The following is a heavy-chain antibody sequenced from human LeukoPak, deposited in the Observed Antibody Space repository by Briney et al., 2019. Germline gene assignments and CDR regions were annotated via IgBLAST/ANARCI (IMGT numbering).Heavy chain of an antibody. CDR2: IKSDGST. CDR3: ARAPSEIGGYYPEYFRH. CDR1: GFTFRSYW. J-gene: IGHJ1*01. Sequence: GGSLRLSCAASGFTFRSYWMHWVRQAPGKGLVWVSRIKSDGSTRYADSVKGRFTVPRDNAKNTVSLQMNSLRAEDTGVYYCARAPSEIGGYYPEYFRHWGQGTLVIVSS. V-gene: IGHV3-74*01. D-gene: IGHD3-22*01.